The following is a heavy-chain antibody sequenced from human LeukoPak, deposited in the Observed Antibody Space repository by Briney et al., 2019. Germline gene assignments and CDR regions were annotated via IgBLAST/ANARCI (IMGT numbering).Heavy chain of an antibody. CDR3: GRCSHPPAPVVVVAATHLYYYGMDV. V-gene: IGHV1-69*01. J-gene: IGHJ6*02. CDR2: IIPIFGTA. Sequence: SVKVSCKASGGTFSSYAISWVRQAPGQGLEWMGGIIPIFGTANYAQKFQGRVTITADESTSTAYMELSSLRSEDTAVYYCGRCSHPPAPVVVVAATHLYYYGMDVWGQGTTVTVSS. D-gene: IGHD2-15*01. CDR1: GGTFSSYA.